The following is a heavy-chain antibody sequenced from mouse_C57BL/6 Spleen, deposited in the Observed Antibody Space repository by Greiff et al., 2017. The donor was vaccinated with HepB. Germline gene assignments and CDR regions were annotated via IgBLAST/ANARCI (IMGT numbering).Heavy chain of an antibody. CDR2: IDPSDSYT. J-gene: IGHJ2*01. CDR3: ARSTVVAKDD. CDR1: GYTFTSYW. D-gene: IGHD1-1*01. V-gene: IGHV1-50*01. Sequence: QVQLQQPGAELVKPGASVKLSCKASGYTFTSYWMQWVKQRPGQGLEWIGEIDPSDSYTNYNQKFKGKATLTVDTSSSTAYMQLSSLTSEDSAVYYCARSTVVAKDDWGQGTTLTVSS.